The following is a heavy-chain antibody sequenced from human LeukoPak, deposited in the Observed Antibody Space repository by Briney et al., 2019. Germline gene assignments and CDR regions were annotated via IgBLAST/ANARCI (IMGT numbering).Heavy chain of an antibody. D-gene: IGHD1-26*01. Sequence: SEPLSLTCTVSGYSTGIGYYWAWIRQPPGKGLEWIGSIYHSGSTYYNPSLKSRVTISVDTSKNQFSLKLSSVTAADTAVYYCARGKEGATRGDLDYWGQGTLVTVSS. CDR3: ARGKEGATRGDLDY. CDR1: GYSTGIGYY. J-gene: IGHJ4*02. V-gene: IGHV4-38-2*02. CDR2: IYHSGST.